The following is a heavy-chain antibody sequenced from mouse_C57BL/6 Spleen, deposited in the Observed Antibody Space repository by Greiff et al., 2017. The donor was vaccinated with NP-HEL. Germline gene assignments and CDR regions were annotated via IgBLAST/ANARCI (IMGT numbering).Heavy chain of an antibody. CDR2: IYPRSGNT. D-gene: IGHD2-3*01. CDR1: GYTFTSYG. CDR3: ARYDAGTRYFDV. V-gene: IGHV1-81*01. Sequence: QLQQSGAELARPGASVKLSCKASGYTFTSYGISWVKQRTGQGLEWIGEIYPRSGNTYYNEKFKGKATLTADKTSSTEYMELRSLTSEDSAVYFCARYDAGTRYFDVWGTGTTVTVSS. J-gene: IGHJ1*03.